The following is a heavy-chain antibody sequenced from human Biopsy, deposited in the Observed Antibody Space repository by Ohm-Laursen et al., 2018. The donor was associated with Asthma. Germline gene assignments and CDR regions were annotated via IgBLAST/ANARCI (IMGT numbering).Heavy chain of an antibody. D-gene: IGHD4-17*01. CDR2: HDHEEGGT. V-gene: IGHV1-24*01. J-gene: IGHJ4*02. CDR3: ASDFPKDYARYNFQF. Sequence: GPSVTASCKISGYSRTDLSMHWVRQAPGQGLEWMGGHDHEEGGTVNARRFQGRVTMTEDTSTDTAYMELSSLSSDDTAVYYCASDFPKDYARYNFQFWGQGTLVTVSS. CDR1: GYSRTDLS.